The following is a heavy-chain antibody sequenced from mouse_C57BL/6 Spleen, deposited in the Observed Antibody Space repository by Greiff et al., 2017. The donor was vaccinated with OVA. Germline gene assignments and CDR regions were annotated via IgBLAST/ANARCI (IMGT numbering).Heavy chain of an antibody. J-gene: IGHJ2*01. CDR2: FHPYNDDT. D-gene: IGHD1-1*01. CDR1: GYTFTTYP. CDR3: ARGTITTSYYFDY. Sequence: VQLQQSGAELVKPGASVKMSCKASGYTFTTYPIEWMKQNHGKSLEWIGNFHPYNDDTKYNEKFKGKATLTVEKSSSTVYVQLSRLTSEDSAVYFCARGTITTSYYFDYWGQGTTLTVSS. V-gene: IGHV1-47*01.